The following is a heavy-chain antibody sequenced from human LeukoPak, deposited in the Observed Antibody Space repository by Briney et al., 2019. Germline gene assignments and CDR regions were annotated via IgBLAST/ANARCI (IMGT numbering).Heavy chain of an antibody. CDR1: GFTFRKDD. V-gene: IGHV3-13*01. CDR3: TKEFCGSRAACAGGSYYDF. D-gene: IGHD2-15*01. J-gene: IGHJ2*01. Sequence: GCSLRLSCAASGFTFRKDDFHWVRQAAGKGLEWVAAIGVTGDTYYADSVKGRFTISREDAANSLYLQMRSLGAGDTALYYCTKEFCGSRAACAGGSYYDFWGRGALVTVSS. CDR2: IGVTGDT.